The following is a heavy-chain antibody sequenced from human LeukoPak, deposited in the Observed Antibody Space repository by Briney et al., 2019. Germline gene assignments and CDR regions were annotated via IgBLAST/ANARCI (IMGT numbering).Heavy chain of an antibody. J-gene: IGHJ4*02. CDR3: ATSSDAPANM. D-gene: IGHD2-2*01. CDR2: IKQDGSLK. CDR1: GFTFSTYW. V-gene: IGHV3-7*01. Sequence: GGSLRLSCAVSGFTFSTYWMSWVRQAPGKGLERVANIKQDGSLKHHVDSVKGRFTISRDNAENSLYLHMNSLRAEDTGVYYCATSSDAPANMWGQGTLVTVSS.